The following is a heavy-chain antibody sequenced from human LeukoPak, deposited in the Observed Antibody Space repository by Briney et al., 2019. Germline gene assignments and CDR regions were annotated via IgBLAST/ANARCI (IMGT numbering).Heavy chain of an antibody. J-gene: IGHJ4*02. Sequence: PGGSLRLSCAASGFTFSSYSMNWVRQAPGKGLEWVSSISSSSSYIYYADSVKGRFTISRDNSKNTLYLQMNSLRAEDTAVYYCARHDYYGSGSYYKEVGFDYWGQGTLVTASS. V-gene: IGHV3-21*04. CDR1: GFTFSSYS. CDR2: ISSSSSYI. D-gene: IGHD3-10*01. CDR3: ARHDYYGSGSYYKEVGFDY.